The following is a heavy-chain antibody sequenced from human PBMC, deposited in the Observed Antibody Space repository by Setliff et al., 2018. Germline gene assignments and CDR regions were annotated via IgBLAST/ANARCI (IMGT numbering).Heavy chain of an antibody. CDR2: ITHDGSKT. Sequence: QPGGSLRLSCAGSGFTFNTYWMTWVRQAPGKGLEWVASITHDGSKTYILDSVKGRFTISRDNTKNSLYLQMNSLRGEDTAVYHCTRDQDYYGMDVWGQGTTVTGSS. CDR1: GFTFNTYW. J-gene: IGHJ6*02. V-gene: IGHV3-7*01. CDR3: TRDQDYYGMDV.